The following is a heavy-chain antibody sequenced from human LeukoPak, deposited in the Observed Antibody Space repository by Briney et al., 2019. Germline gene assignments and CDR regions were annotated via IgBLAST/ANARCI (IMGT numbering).Heavy chain of an antibody. CDR3: ARDWGVGIFDY. V-gene: IGHV4-61*02. J-gene: IGHJ4*02. CDR1: GGSISSGSYY. CDR2: IYTSGST. Sequence: SQTLSLTCTVSGGSISSGSYYWSWIRQPAGKGLEWIGRIYTSGSTNYNPSLKSRVTISVDTSKNQFSLKLSSVTAADTAVYYCARDWGVGIFDYWGRGTLVTVSS. D-gene: IGHD2-8*01.